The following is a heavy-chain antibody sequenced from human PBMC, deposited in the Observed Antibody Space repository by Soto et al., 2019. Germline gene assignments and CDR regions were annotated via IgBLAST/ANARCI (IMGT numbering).Heavy chain of an antibody. CDR1: CVSIRSTSCY. CDR3: ARHTPAISISDH. D-gene: IGHD2-15*01. V-gene: IGHV4-39*01. J-gene: IGHJ4*02. CDR2: IYYSGST. Sequence: SVTLSLTCTIHCVSIRSTSCYWACIRQPPGKGLEWIGSIYYSGSTYYNPSLKSRVTISVDTSKNQFSLKLSSVTAADTAVYYCARHTPAISISDHWGQGTLVTVS.